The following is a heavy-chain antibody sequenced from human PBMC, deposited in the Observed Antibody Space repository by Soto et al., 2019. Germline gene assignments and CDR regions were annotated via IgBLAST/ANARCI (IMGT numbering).Heavy chain of an antibody. D-gene: IGHD1-1*01. V-gene: IGHV4-59*01. CDR2: IYYNGNT. CDR3: ARDRTTKGASQYYFYGMDG. CDR1: GASISFYY. J-gene: IGHJ6*02. Sequence: SETLSLTCTVSGASISFYYWSWIRQPPGKGLEWIGYIYYNGNTNYNPSLKSRVTISVDTSKNQLSLKLNSVTAADTAVYYCARDRTTKGASQYYFYGMDGWGQGTTVTVSS.